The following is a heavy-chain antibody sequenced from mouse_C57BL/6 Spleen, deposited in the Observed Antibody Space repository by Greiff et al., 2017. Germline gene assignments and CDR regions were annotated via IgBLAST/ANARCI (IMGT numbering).Heavy chain of an antibody. CDR2: IYPGDGDT. Sequence: VQVVESGPELVKPGASVKISCKASGYAFSSSWMNWVKQRPGKGLEWIGRIYPGDGDTNYNGKFKGKATLTADKSSSTAYMQLSSLTSEDSAVYVCARWTAQAAWFAYWGQGTLVTVSA. CDR1: GYAFSSSW. D-gene: IGHD3-2*02. V-gene: IGHV1-82*01. CDR3: ARWTAQAAWFAY. J-gene: IGHJ3*01.